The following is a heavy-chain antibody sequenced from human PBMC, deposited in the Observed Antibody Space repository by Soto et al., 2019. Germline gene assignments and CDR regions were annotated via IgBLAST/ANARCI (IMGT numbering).Heavy chain of an antibody. CDR1: GLTFSNFW. CDR2: INSDGSTT. V-gene: IGHV3-74*01. J-gene: IGHJ4*02. CDR3: ARDRSYTTDY. Sequence: GGSLRLSCAASGLTFSNFWMHWVRQAPGKGLVWVSYINSDGSTTTYADSVKGRFTISRDNAKNTVYLQITSLTAEDTAVYYCARDRSYTTDYWGQGTLVTVSS. D-gene: IGHD1-26*01.